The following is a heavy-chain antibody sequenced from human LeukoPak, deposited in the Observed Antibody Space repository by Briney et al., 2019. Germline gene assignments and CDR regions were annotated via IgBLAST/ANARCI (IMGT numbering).Heavy chain of an antibody. J-gene: IGHJ4*02. D-gene: IGHD3-3*01. Sequence: GGSLRLSCAASGFTFSSYWMHWVRQAPGKGLVWVSRINTDGSSTSYADSVKGRFTISRDNAKNTLYLQMNSLRAEDTAVYYCARDPSYDFWSGYYPDYWGQGTLVTVSS. V-gene: IGHV3-74*01. CDR2: INTDGSST. CDR1: GFTFSSYW. CDR3: ARDPSYDFWSGYYPDY.